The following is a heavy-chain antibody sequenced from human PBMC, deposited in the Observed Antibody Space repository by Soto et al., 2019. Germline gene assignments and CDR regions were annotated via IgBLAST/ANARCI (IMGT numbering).Heavy chain of an antibody. CDR3: ARHSLSDYGSGSLNYYYYMDV. D-gene: IGHD3-10*01. J-gene: IGHJ6*03. V-gene: IGHV4-39*01. CDR2: IYYSGST. Sequence: SETLSLTCTVSGGSISSSSYYRGWIRQPPGKGLEWIGSIYYSGSTYYNPSLKSRVTISVDTSKNQFSLKLSSVTAADTAVYYCARHSLSDYGSGSLNYYYYMDVWGKGTTVTVSS. CDR1: GGSISSSSYY.